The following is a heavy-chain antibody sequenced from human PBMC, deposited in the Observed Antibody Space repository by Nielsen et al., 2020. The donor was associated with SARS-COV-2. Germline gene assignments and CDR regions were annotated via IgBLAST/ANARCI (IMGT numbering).Heavy chain of an antibody. Sequence: SETLSLTCTVSGGSISSYYWSWIRQPPGKGLEWIGYIYYSGSTNYNPSLKSRVTISVDTSKNQFSLKLSSVTAADTAVYYCASGIVVAFDAFDLWGQGTMVTVSS. D-gene: IGHD2-2*01. CDR1: GGSISSYY. V-gene: IGHV4-59*01. CDR3: ASGIVVAFDAFDL. CDR2: IYYSGST. J-gene: IGHJ3*01.